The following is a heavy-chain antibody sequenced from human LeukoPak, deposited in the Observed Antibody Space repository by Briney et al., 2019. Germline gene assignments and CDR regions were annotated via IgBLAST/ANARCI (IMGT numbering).Heavy chain of an antibody. CDR2: IKQDGSKK. Sequence: GGSLRLSCVASGFPFSSYWMTWVRQAPGKGLEWVANIKQDGSKKSYVDSVKGRFTISRDNAKNSRYLRMIRLRAEDTAIYYCAGRYFDYWGQGTLVTGSS. J-gene: IGHJ4*02. CDR1: GFPFSSYW. CDR3: AGRYFDY. V-gene: IGHV3-7*01.